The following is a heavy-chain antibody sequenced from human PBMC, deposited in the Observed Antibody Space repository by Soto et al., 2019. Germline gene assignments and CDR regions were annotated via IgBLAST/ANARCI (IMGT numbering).Heavy chain of an antibody. CDR2: IKSKTDGGTT. D-gene: IGHD2-2*01. Sequence: PWGSLRLSCAASGFTFSNAWMSWVRQATGKGLEWVGRIKSKTDGGTTDYAAPVKGRFTISRDDSKNTLYLQMNSLKTEDTAVYYCTTDPGLGTYCSSTSCPDTAYYYYYMDVWGKGTTVSVSS. V-gene: IGHV3-15*01. CDR1: GFTFSNAW. CDR3: TTDPGLGTYCSSTSCPDTAYYYYYMDV. J-gene: IGHJ6*03.